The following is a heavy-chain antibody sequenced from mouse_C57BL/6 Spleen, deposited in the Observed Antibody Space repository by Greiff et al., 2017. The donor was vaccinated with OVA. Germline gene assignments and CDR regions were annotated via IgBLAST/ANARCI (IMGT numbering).Heavy chain of an antibody. D-gene: IGHD2-4*01. CDR1: GYTFTDHT. V-gene: IGHV1-78*01. J-gene: IGHJ2*01. CDR2: IYPRDGST. Sequence: VKVVESDAELVKPGASVKISCKVSGYTFTDHTIHWMKQRPEQGLEWIGYIYPRDGSTKYNEKFKGKATLTADKSSSTAYMQLNSLTSEDSAVYFCARSGYDYDYFDDWGQGTTLTVSS. CDR3: ARSGYDYDYFDD.